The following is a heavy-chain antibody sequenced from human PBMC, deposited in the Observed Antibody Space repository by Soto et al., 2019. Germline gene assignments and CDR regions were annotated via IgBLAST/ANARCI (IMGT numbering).Heavy chain of an antibody. CDR1: SGSISSLY. J-gene: IGHJ4*02. Sequence: SETMSLTCTAPSGSISSLYWSWIRQPPGKGLELIGYIYYSGSTNYNPSLKSRVTISVDTSKNQFSLKLSSVTAADTAVYYCARRYGPGFDYWGQGTLVTVS. D-gene: IGHD4-17*01. V-gene: IGHV4-59*08. CDR2: IYYSGST. CDR3: ARRYGPGFDY.